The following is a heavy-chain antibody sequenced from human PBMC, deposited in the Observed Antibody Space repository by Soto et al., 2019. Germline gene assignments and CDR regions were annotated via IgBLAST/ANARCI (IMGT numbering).Heavy chain of an antibody. D-gene: IGHD3-22*01. CDR1: GGTFSKNT. CDR2: IMPVFGTP. Sequence: VKVSCKASGGTFSKNTIGWVRQAPGQGLEWMGGIMPVFGTPNYAQKFQGRVTITADEYTRTAYMELSRLKSEDTAVYYCARQFDYDTSGFYYAYWGQGTQVTVSS. V-gene: IGHV1-69*13. J-gene: IGHJ4*02. CDR3: ARQFDYDTSGFYYAY.